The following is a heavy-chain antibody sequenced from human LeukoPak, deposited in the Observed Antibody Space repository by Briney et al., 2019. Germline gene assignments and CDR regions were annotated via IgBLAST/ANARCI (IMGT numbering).Heavy chain of an antibody. V-gene: IGHV4-30-4*01. CDR2: IYYSGST. CDR1: GGSISSGDYY. J-gene: IGHJ6*02. D-gene: IGHD2-2*02. CDR3: ASLSYYCSSTSCYSMDV. Sequence: PSETLSLTYTVSGGSISSGDYYWSWIRQPPGKGLEWIGYIYYSGSTYYNPSLKSRVTISVDTSKNQFSLKLSSVTAADTAVYYCASLSYYCSSTSCYSMDVWGQGTTVTVSS.